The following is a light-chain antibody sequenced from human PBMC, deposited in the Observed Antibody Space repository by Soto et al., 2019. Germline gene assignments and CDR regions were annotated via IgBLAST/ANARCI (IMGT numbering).Light chain of an antibody. CDR2: GAS. CDR1: RTIGNN. J-gene: IGKJ4*01. V-gene: IGKV3-20*01. Sequence: IVMTQSPATVSVSPGESTSLSCRASRTIGNNLGWYQQKPGQAPRLLISGASSRATGIPDRFSGSGSGTDFTLTISRLEPEDFAVYYCQRYGTSLPLTFGGGTKV. CDR3: QRYGTSLPLT.